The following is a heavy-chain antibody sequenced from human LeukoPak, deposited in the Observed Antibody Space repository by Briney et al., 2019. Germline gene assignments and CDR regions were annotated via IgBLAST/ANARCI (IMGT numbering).Heavy chain of an antibody. J-gene: IGHJ4*02. V-gene: IGHV3-23*01. CDR1: GFSVSSFG. CDR3: AQGYSSGWYPY. CDR2: ISVDGETT. D-gene: IGHD6-19*01. Sequence: GSLRLSCAVSGFSVSSFGMSWARQAPGKGLEWISAISVDGETTYYADSVKGRFIISRDNSKNTLYLQLSSLRAEDTGVYYCAQGYSSGWYPYWGQGSLVSVSS.